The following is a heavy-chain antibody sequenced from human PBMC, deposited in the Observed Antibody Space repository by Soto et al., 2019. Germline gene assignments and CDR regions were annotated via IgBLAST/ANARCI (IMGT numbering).Heavy chain of an antibody. CDR2: INHSGST. CDR3: ARGLRPAAMFVVPWFEP. J-gene: IGHJ5*02. Sequence: SETLSLTCAVYGGSFSGYYWIWIRQPPGKGLEWIGEINHSGSTNYNPSLKSRVTISVDTSKNQFPLKLSSVTAADTAVYYCARGLRPAAMFVVPWFEPWGQGTLVTVSS. V-gene: IGHV4-34*01. D-gene: IGHD2-2*01. CDR1: GGSFSGYY.